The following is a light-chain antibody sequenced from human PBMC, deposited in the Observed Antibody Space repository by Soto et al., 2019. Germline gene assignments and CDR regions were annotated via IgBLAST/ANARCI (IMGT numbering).Light chain of an antibody. CDR2: LEGSGSY. Sequence: QSVLTQSSSASAYLGSSVKLTCTLSSGHSSYIIAWHQQQPGKAPRYLMKLEGSGSYNKGSGVPDRFSGSSSGADRYLTIYNLQSEDEAEYYCETWDSNTRVFGGGTKLTVL. J-gene: IGLJ2*01. V-gene: IGLV4-60*03. CDR1: SGHSSYI. CDR3: ETWDSNTRV.